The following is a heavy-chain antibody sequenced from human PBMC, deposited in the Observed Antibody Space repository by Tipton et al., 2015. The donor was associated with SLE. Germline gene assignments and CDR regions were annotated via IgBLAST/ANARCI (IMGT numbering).Heavy chain of an antibody. Sequence: SLRLSCAASGFTFSSYGMHWVRQAPGKGLEWVAVIWYDGSNKYYADSVKGRFTISRDNSKNTLYLQMNSLRAEDTAVYYCAKGGYEGIAVAVDYWGQGTLVTVSS. D-gene: IGHD6-19*01. J-gene: IGHJ4*02. CDR2: IWYDGSNK. CDR1: GFTFSSYG. V-gene: IGHV3-33*06. CDR3: AKGGYEGIAVAVDY.